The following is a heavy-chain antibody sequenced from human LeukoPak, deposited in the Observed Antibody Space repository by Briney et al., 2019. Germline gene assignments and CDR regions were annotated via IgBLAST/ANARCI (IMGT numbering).Heavy chain of an antibody. CDR1: GGSISSSSYY. J-gene: IGHJ4*02. V-gene: IGHV4-39*01. CDR2: IYYSGST. Sequence: PSETLSLTCTVSGGSISSSSYYWGWIRQPPGKGLEWIGSIYYSGSTYYNPSLKSRVTISVDTSKNQFSLKLSSVTAADTAVYYCARLRGRAFDYWGQGTLVTVSS. D-gene: IGHD3-10*01. CDR3: ARLRGRAFDY.